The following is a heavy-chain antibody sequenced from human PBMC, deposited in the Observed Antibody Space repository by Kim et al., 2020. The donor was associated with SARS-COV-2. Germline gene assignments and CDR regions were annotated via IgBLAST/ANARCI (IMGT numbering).Heavy chain of an antibody. D-gene: IGHD3-9*01. J-gene: IGHJ4*02. CDR2: ISAYNGNT. CDR3: VRTPRTKTYYDILTGYRYYFDY. CDR1: GYTFTSYG. Sequence: ASVKVSCKASGYTFTSYGISWVRQAPGQGLEWMGWISAYNGNTNYAQKLQGRVTMTTDTSTSTAYMELRSLRSDDTAVYYCVRTPRTKTYYDILTGYRYYFDYWGQGTLVTVSS. V-gene: IGHV1-18*01.